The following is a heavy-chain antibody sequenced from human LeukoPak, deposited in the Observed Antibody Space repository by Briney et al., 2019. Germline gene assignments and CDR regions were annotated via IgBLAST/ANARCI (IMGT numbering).Heavy chain of an antibody. Sequence: SETLSLTCTVSGGSINSYYWSWIRQPPGKGLEWIGYIYYSGSTNYNPSLKSRVTISVDTSKNQFSLKLSSVTAADTAVYYCARASGYSSGWAIDYWGQGTLVTVSS. J-gene: IGHJ4*02. D-gene: IGHD6-19*01. CDR3: ARASGYSSGWAIDY. CDR2: IYYSGST. V-gene: IGHV4-59*01. CDR1: GGSINSYY.